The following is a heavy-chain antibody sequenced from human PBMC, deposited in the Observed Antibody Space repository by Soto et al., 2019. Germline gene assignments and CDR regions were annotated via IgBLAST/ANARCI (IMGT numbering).Heavy chain of an antibody. V-gene: IGHV4-31*01. J-gene: IGHJ1*01. CDR1: GGSISSGGYY. Sequence: QVQLQESGPGLVKPSQTLSLTCTVSGGSISSGGYYWSWIRQHPGKGLEWIGYIYYSGSTYYNPSLTIAVTIAXXTXKXXFPLKLSSVTAADTAVYYCAGLSPYYYCSGSPVLPWGQGTLVTVSS. D-gene: IGHD3-10*01. CDR2: IYYSGST. CDR3: AGLSPYYYCSGSPVLP.